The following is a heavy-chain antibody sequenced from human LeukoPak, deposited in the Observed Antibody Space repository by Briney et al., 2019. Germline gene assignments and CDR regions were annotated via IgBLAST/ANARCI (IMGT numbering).Heavy chain of an antibody. Sequence: GGSLRLSCAASGFSFSGYWMTWVRRAPGKGLEWVANIKEDGSEKYYADFVKGRFTISRDNAKNSLDLQMNSLRAEDTAVYYCARRGSTDYWGQGTLVTVSS. V-gene: IGHV3-7*03. J-gene: IGHJ4*02. D-gene: IGHD2/OR15-2a*01. CDR3: ARRGSTDY. CDR1: GFSFSGYW. CDR2: IKEDGSEK.